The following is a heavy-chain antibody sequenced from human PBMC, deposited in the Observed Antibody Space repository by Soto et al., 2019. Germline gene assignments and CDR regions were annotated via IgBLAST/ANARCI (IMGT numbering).Heavy chain of an antibody. Sequence: QVQLVQSGGEVKKPGASVKVSCRASGYTFSSHGITWVRQAPGQGLEWVGWISAYNGDTYYGQNFQGRVTMTTDTSTGTAYMGLRSLRSDDTAVYYCARPLDYYYYAMDVWGQGTTVTVSS. V-gene: IGHV1-18*01. CDR3: ARPLDYYYYAMDV. CDR1: GYTFSSHG. J-gene: IGHJ6*02. CDR2: ISAYNGDT.